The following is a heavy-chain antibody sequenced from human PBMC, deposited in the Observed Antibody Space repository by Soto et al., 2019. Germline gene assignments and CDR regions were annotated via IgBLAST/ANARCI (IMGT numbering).Heavy chain of an antibody. J-gene: IGHJ4*02. CDR2: ISAYNGNT. CDR3: ARDRSYYYDSSGYRKHGQVDY. V-gene: IGHV1-18*01. Sequence: QVQLVQSGAEVKKPGASVKVSCKASGYTFTSYGISWVRQAPGQGLEWMGWISAYNGNTNYAQKLQGRVTMTTDTATXXAXMXXRSLRSDDTAVYYCARDRSYYYDSSGYRKHGQVDYWGQGTLVTVSS. CDR1: GYTFTSYG. D-gene: IGHD3-22*01.